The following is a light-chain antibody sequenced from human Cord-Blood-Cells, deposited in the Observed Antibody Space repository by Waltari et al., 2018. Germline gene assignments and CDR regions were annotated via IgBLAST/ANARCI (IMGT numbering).Light chain of an antibody. CDR1: SSAVGGCNY. J-gene: IGLJ3*02. V-gene: IGLV2-8*01. CDR3: SSYAGSNNWV. CDR2: EVS. Sequence: QSALTQTPSASGSPGQTVTISCTGTSSAVGGCNYVSGYQQHPGKAPKLMIYEVSKRPSGVPDRFSGSKSGNTASLTVSGLQAEDEADYYCSSYAGSNNWVFGGGTKLTVL.